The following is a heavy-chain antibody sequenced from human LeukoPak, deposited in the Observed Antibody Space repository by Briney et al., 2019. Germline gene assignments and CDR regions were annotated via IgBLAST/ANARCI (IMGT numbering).Heavy chain of an antibody. J-gene: IGHJ4*02. CDR2: INSDGSST. Sequence: PGGSLRLSCAASGFTFSNYWMHWVRQAPGKGLVWVSRINSDGSSTNYADSVKGRFTISRDNAKNTLYLQMNSLRAEDTAVYYCARVKYYYDSSGYYIFDYWGQGTLVTVSS. CDR1: GFTFSNYW. CDR3: ARVKYYYDSSGYYIFDY. V-gene: IGHV3-74*01. D-gene: IGHD3-22*01.